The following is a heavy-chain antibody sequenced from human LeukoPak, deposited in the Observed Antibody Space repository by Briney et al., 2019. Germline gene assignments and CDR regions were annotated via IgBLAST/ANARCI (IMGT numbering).Heavy chain of an antibody. D-gene: IGHD6-19*01. V-gene: IGHV3-74*01. J-gene: IGHJ4*02. Sequence: PGGSLRLSCAASGFTFRKYWLHWVRQAPGKGLVWVSRINPDDESTSYADSVKGRFTISRDNAKSTLYLQMNSLRAEDTAVYYCARLVGSGWIGYWGQGTLVTVSS. CDR1: GFTFRKYW. CDR3: ARLVGSGWIGY. CDR2: INPDDEST.